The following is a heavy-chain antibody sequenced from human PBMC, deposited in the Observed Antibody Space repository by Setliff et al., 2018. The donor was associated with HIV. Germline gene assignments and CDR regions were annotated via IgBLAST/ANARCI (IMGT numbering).Heavy chain of an antibody. CDR2: ISDSGNST. Sequence: LRLSCAASGFTFSNYAMSWVRQAPGKGLEWVSRISDSGNSTHYADCVKGRFTISRDNSQSTLYLQMNSLRAEDTAVYYCVKEQAVAGRPSDYWGQGTLVTVSS. J-gene: IGHJ4*02. D-gene: IGHD6-19*01. CDR1: GFTFSNYA. CDR3: VKEQAVAGRPSDY. V-gene: IGHV3-23*01.